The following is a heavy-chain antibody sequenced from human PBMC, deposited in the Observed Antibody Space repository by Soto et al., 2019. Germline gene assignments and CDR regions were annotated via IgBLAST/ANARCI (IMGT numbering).Heavy chain of an antibody. CDR1: GYTFTTYA. Sequence: QVQLVQSGAEVKKPGASVKVSCRASGYTFTTYALHWVRQAPGQRLEWMGWINAGSADIKYSQKFQGRVTITRDTSARTVSMELSSLSSVDTAVYYCARVGRRGYSYDHFDYWGQGTLVTVSS. D-gene: IGHD5-18*01. CDR2: INAGSADI. V-gene: IGHV1-3*01. J-gene: IGHJ4*02. CDR3: ARVGRRGYSYDHFDY.